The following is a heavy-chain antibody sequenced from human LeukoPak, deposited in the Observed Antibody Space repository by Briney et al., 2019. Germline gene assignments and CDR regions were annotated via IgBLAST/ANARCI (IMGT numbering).Heavy chain of an antibody. J-gene: IGHJ4*02. CDR2: INPNSGGT. D-gene: IGHD6-13*01. Sequence: ASVKVSCKASGYTFTGYYVHWVRQAPGQGLEWMGWINPNSGGTNYAQKFQGRVTMTRDTSISTAYMELSRLRSDDTAVYYCARVSSSWGRFDYWGQGTLVTVSS. V-gene: IGHV1-2*02. CDR3: ARVSSSWGRFDY. CDR1: GYTFTGYY.